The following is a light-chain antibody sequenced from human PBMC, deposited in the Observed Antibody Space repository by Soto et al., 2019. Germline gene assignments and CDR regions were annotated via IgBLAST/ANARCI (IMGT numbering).Light chain of an antibody. CDR2: GAS. J-gene: IGKJ5*01. CDR3: QQYGSSPPT. V-gene: IGKV3-20*01. Sequence: EIVLTQSPGTLSLSPGERATLSCRASQSVSSSYLAWYQQKPGQAPRLLIYGASSRASDIPDKFSGSGSGTDFTLTISRLEPEDFAMYYCQQYGSSPPTFGQGTRLEIK. CDR1: QSVSSSY.